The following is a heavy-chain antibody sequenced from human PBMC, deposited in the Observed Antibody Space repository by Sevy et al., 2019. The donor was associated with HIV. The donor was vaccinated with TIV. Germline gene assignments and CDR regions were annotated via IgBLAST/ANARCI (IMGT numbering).Heavy chain of an antibody. CDR1: GGSISSSSYY. CDR2: IYYSGST. V-gene: IGHV4-39*01. Sequence: SETLSLTCTVSGGSISSSSYYWGWIRQPPGKGLEWIGSIYYSGSTYYNPSLKGRVTISVDTSKNQLSLKLSSVTAADTAVYYCARPVLEQQLVWDYFDYWGQGTLVTVSS. CDR3: ARPVLEQQLVWDYFDY. J-gene: IGHJ4*02. D-gene: IGHD6-13*01.